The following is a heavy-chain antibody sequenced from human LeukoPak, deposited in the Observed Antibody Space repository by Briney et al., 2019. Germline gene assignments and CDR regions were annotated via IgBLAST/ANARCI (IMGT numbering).Heavy chain of an antibody. CDR1: GGSISSYY. Sequence: SETLSLTCTVSGGSISSYYWSWIRQPPGKGLEWIGCIYYSGSTNYNPSLKSRVTISVDTSKNQFSLKLSSVTAADTAVYYCARQFGPAAGRRGWFDPWGQGTLVTVSS. CDR2: IYYSGST. CDR3: ARQFGPAAGRRGWFDP. J-gene: IGHJ5*02. V-gene: IGHV4-59*08. D-gene: IGHD6-13*01.